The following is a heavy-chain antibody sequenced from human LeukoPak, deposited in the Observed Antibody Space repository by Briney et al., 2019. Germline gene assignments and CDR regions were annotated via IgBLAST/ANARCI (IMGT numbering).Heavy chain of an antibody. CDR3: ARDGSGYDYFDY. CDR2: IYYSGST. Sequence: NTSETLSLTCTVSGGSISNYYWSWIRQPPGKGLEWIGYIYYSGSTKYNPSLKSRVTISVDTSKNQFSLKLSSVTAADTAVYYCARDGSGYDYFDYWGQGTLVTVSS. V-gene: IGHV4-59*01. J-gene: IGHJ4*02. D-gene: IGHD5-12*01. CDR1: GGSISNYY.